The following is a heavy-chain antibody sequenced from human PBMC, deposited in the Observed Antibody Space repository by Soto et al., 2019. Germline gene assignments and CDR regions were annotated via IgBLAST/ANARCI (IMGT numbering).Heavy chain of an antibody. V-gene: IGHV1-3*01. D-gene: IGHD1-1*01. CDR2: INAGNGNT. Sequence: GASVKVSCTASGYSFTSYAMHWVRQAPGQRLEWMGWINAGNGNTKYSQNFQGRVTFTRDTSASTAYMELNSLRDEDTAVYFCVREQDLEEDMAHGAFWGKGPLVPVSP. J-gene: IGHJ4*01. CDR3: VREQDLEEDMAHGAF. CDR1: GYSFTSYA.